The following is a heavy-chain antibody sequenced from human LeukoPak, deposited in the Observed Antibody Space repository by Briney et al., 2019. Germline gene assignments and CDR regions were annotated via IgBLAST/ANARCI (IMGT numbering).Heavy chain of an antibody. Sequence: GGSLRLSCAASGFTFSSYGMHWVRQAPGKGLEWLAVISSDASNKYFADSVKGRFTISRDTSKNTLYLQMNSLTAEDTAVYYCAKSGIAAAGQRGYFDNWGQGALVTVSS. J-gene: IGHJ4*02. D-gene: IGHD6-13*01. V-gene: IGHV3-30*18. CDR3: AKSGIAAAGQRGYFDN. CDR2: ISSDASNK. CDR1: GFTFSSYG.